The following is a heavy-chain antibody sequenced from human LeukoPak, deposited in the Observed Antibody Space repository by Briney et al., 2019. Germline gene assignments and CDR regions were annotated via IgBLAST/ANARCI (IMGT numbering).Heavy chain of an antibody. J-gene: IGHJ6*02. D-gene: IGHD2/OR15-2a*01. CDR1: GGSISSGGYS. Sequence: SETLSLTCAVSGGSISSGGYSWSWIRQPPGKGLEWIGYIYYSGTTNYNPSLKSRVTISVDMSENQFSLKLSSVTAADTAVFYCARGKSSSYYYYYGMDVWGQGTTVTVSS. CDR3: ARGKSSSYYYYYGMDV. CDR2: IYYSGTT. V-gene: IGHV4-61*08.